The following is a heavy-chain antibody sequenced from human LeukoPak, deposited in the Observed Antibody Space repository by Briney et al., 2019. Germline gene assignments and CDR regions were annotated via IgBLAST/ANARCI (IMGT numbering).Heavy chain of an antibody. CDR1: GGTFSSYA. Sequence: ASVKVSCKASGGTFSSYAISWVRRAPGQGLEWVGRIIPIFGTANYAQKFQGRVTITTDESTSTAYMELSSLRSEDTAVYYCARERDRSSTSCYDPWGQGTLVTVSS. V-gene: IGHV1-69*05. J-gene: IGHJ5*02. D-gene: IGHD2-2*01. CDR3: ARERDRSSTSCYDP. CDR2: IIPIFGTA.